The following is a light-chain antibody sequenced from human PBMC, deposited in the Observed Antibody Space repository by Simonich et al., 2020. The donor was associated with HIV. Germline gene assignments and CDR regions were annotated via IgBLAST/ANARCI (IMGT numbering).Light chain of an antibody. V-gene: IGKV1-5*03. Sequence: DIQMTQSPSTLSASLGDRVTITCRASQSVSTWVAWYQQKPGKAPKLLIYKASSLESGVPLRVSGSGFGTEFTLTISSLQPDDFATYYCQQYNNYRTFGQGTKVEIK. CDR1: QSVSTW. J-gene: IGKJ1*01. CDR2: KAS. CDR3: QQYNNYRT.